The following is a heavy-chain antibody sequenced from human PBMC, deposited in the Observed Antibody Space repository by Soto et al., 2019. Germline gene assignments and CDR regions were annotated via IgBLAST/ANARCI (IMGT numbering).Heavy chain of an antibody. D-gene: IGHD5-12*01. CDR2: INHSGST. Sequence: QVQLQQWGAGLLKPSETLSLTCAVYGGSFSGYYWSWIRQPPGKGLEWIGEINHSGSTNYNPSLKSRVTISVDTCKNQFSLELSSVTAADTAVYYCARGRDGYNYAFDIWGQGTMVTVSS. J-gene: IGHJ3*02. V-gene: IGHV4-34*01. CDR1: GGSFSGYY. CDR3: ARGRDGYNYAFDI.